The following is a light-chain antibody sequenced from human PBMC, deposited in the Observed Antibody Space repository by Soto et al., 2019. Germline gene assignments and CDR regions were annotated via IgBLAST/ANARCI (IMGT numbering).Light chain of an antibody. Sequence: QSALTQPRSVSGSPGQSVTISCTGTSSDVGGYNYVSWYQQHPGKAPKVMIYGVTKRPSGVPDRFSGSRSGNTASLTISGLQAEDEADYYCCSYAGSYTPWVFGGGTKLTVL. J-gene: IGLJ3*02. CDR3: CSYAGSYTPWV. CDR2: GVT. V-gene: IGLV2-11*01. CDR1: SSDVGGYNY.